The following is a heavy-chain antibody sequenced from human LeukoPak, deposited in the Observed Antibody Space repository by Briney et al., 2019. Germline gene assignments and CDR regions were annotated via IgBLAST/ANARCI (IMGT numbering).Heavy chain of an antibody. V-gene: IGHV4-59*11. J-gene: IGHJ5*02. CDR2: IYYSGST. D-gene: IGHD4-11*01. CDR1: GGSISSLY. CDR3: ARCNSNYVSWFDP. Sequence: PSETLSLTCSVSGGSISSLYWCWIRQPPGKGLEWIGYIYYSGSTNYNPSLKSRVTISVDTSKNQFSLNLTSVTVADTAVYYCARCNSNYVSWFDPWGQGTLVTVSS.